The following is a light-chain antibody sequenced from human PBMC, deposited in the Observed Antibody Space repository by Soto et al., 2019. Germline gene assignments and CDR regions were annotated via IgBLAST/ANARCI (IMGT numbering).Light chain of an antibody. V-gene: IGKV3-20*01. CDR3: QRYGSSPPFT. Sequence: EMVLTQAPGTLSLSPGKRATLSCRASQRVSSSYLAWYQQKPGQAPRLLIYGASSRATGIPDRFSGSGSGTDFTLTISRLEPEDFAVYFCQRYGSSPPFTFGQGTKVDIK. CDR1: QRVSSSY. CDR2: GAS. J-gene: IGKJ2*01.